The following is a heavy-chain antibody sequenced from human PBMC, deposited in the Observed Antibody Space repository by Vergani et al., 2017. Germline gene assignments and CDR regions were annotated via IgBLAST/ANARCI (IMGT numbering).Heavy chain of an antibody. D-gene: IGHD5-24*01. CDR3: ARGEMVTWIGIDY. J-gene: IGHJ4*02. CDR1: GFTFSSYA. CDR2: ISSNGGST. Sequence: VQLVESGGGLVQPGGSLRLSCSASGFTFSSYAMHWVRQAPGKGLEYVSAISSNGGSTYYADSVKGRFTISRDNAKNSLYLQMNSLRAEDTAVYYCARGEMVTWIGIDYWGQGTLVTVSS. V-gene: IGHV3-64*04.